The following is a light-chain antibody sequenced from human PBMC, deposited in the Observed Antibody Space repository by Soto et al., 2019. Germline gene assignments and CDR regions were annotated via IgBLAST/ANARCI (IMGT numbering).Light chain of an antibody. CDR1: SGDIGGYNY. V-gene: IGLV2-14*01. CDR2: EVT. J-gene: IGLJ3*02. CDR3: CSNRGATIGV. Sequence: QSALTQPASVSGSPGQSITISCTGTSGDIGGYNYVSWYQQHPGKAPKLLISEVTNRPSGVSNRFSGSKSGNTASLTISGLEAEDEDDYYCCSNRGATIGVFGGGTKLTVL.